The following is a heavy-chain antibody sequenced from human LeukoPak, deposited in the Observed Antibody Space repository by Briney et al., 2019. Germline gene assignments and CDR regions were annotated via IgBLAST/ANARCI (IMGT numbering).Heavy chain of an antibody. Sequence: GASVKVSYKASGYTFTGYYMHWVRRAPGPGLGWMGWINPNSGGTNYAQKFQGRVTMTRDTSISTAYMELSRLRSDDTAVYYCARVAAAGTGGVDYWGQGTLVTVSS. V-gene: IGHV1-2*02. CDR3: ARVAAAGTGGVDY. D-gene: IGHD6-13*01. CDR1: GYTFTGYY. CDR2: INPNSGGT. J-gene: IGHJ4*02.